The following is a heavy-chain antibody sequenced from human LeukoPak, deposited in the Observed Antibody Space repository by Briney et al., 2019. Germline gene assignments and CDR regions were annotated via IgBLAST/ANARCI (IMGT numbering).Heavy chain of an antibody. CDR1: GYTFTKYG. CDR3: ARGDDYGDYWGLY. CDR2: ISTYNGNT. Sequence: ASVTVSCKAFGYTFTKYGITWVRQAPGQGLEWMGWISTYNGNTNYAQKLESRVTMTTDTSTSTAYMELRSLRSDDAAVYYCARGDDYGDYWGLYWGQGTLVTVSS. V-gene: IGHV1-18*01. J-gene: IGHJ4*02. D-gene: IGHD4-17*01.